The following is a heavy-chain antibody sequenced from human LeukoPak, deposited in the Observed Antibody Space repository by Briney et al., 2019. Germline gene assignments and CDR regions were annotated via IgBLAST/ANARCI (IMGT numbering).Heavy chain of an antibody. D-gene: IGHD6-19*01. CDR2: IYYSGST. Sequence: SETLSLTCTVSGGSIRSYYWSWIRQPPGKGLEWIGYIYYSGSTNYNPSLESRVTISVDTSKNQFSLKLSSVTAADTAVYYCARHPSSGWYSYEYLGQGTLVTVSS. J-gene: IGHJ4*02. CDR1: GGSIRSYY. V-gene: IGHV4-59*08. CDR3: ARHPSSGWYSYEY.